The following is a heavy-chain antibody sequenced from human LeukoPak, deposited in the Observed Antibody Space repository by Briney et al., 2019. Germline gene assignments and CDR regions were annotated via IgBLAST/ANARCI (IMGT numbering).Heavy chain of an antibody. Sequence: ASVKVSCKASGYTFTSYDINWVRQATGQGLEWMGWMNPNSGNTGYAQKFQGRVTITRNTSISTAYMELSSLRSEDTAVYYCARTPHSSGWYRPQYYYYYMDVWGKGTTVTISS. CDR1: GYTFTSYD. CDR3: ARTPHSSGWYRPQYYYYYMDV. CDR2: MNPNSGNT. J-gene: IGHJ6*03. D-gene: IGHD6-19*01. V-gene: IGHV1-8*03.